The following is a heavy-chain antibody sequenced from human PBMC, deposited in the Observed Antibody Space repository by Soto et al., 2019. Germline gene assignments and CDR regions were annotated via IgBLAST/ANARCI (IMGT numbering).Heavy chain of an antibody. V-gene: IGHV3-23*01. CDR3: AKGQGWELLRMVLGYFDY. D-gene: IGHD1-26*01. CDR2: ISGSGGST. CDR1: GFTFSSYA. J-gene: IGHJ4*02. Sequence: GGSLRLSCAASGFTFSSYAMSWVRQAPGKGLEWVSAISGSGGSTYYADSVKGRFTISRDNSKNTLYLQMNSLRAEDTAVYYCAKGQGWELLRMVLGYFDYWGQGTLVTVSS.